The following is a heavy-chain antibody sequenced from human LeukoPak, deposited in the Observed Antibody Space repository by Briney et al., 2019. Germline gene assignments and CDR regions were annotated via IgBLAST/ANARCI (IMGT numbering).Heavy chain of an antibody. CDR1: GFTFSSYS. V-gene: IGHV3-21*01. CDR3: ARVVFGVVQIDY. Sequence: GGSLRLSCAASGFTFSSYSMNWVRQAPGKGLEWVSSISSSSSYIYYADSVKGRFTISRDNAKNSLYLQMNSLRDEDTAVYYCARVVFGVVQIDYWGQGTLVTVSS. CDR2: ISSSSSYI. D-gene: IGHD3-3*01. J-gene: IGHJ4*02.